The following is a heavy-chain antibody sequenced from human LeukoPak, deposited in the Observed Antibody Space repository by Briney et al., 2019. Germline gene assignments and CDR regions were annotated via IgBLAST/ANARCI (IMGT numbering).Heavy chain of an antibody. Sequence: GGSLSLSCAASGLTFSNYWMSWVRQAPGKGLEWVANIKEDGSEKYYVDSVKGRFTISRDNARNSLYLQMNSLRAEDTAVYYCASGRQLGYWGRGTLVTVSS. CDR3: ASGRQLGY. D-gene: IGHD6-13*01. CDR2: IKEDGSEK. V-gene: IGHV3-7*01. J-gene: IGHJ4*02. CDR1: GLTFSNYW.